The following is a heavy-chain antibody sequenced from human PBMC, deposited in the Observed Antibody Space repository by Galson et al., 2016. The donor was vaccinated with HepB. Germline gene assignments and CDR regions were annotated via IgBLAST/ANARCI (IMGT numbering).Heavy chain of an antibody. CDR2: ISGSSSII. V-gene: IGHV3-48*01. J-gene: IGHJ4*02. Sequence: SLRLSCAASGFTFSSYSLNWVRQAPGKGREWVSSISGSSSIIYYADSVKGRFTSSRDNAKNSLYLQMNSLRAEDTAVYYCARGEPPDGYWGQGTLVTVSS. CDR3: ARGEPPDGY. CDR1: GFTFSSYS. D-gene: IGHD1-26*01.